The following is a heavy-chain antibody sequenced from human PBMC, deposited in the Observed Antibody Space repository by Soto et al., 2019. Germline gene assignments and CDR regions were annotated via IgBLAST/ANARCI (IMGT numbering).Heavy chain of an antibody. D-gene: IGHD6-6*01. CDR3: ARDRRESIAARRRPGRYYYYYGMDV. CDR1: GFTFSSYG. V-gene: IGHV3-33*01. CDR2: IWYDGSNK. J-gene: IGHJ6*02. Sequence: HPGGSLRLSCAASGFTFSSYGMHWVRQAPGKGLEWVAVIWYDGSNKYYADSVKGRFTISRDNSKNTLYLQMNSLRAEDTAVYYCARDRRESIAARRRPGRYYYYYGMDVWGQGTTVTVSS.